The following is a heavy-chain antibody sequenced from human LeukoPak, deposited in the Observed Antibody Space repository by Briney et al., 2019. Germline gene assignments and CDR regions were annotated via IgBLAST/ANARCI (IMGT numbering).Heavy chain of an antibody. CDR2: INHSGST. D-gene: IGHD4-17*01. Sequence: SETLSLTCAVYGGSFSGYYWSWIRQPPGKGLEWIGEINHSGSTNYNPSLKSRVTISVDTSKNQFSLKLSSVTAADTAVYYCSRGHYGGSWGFDYWGQGTLVTVPS. J-gene: IGHJ4*01. V-gene: IGHV4-34*01. CDR3: SRGHYGGSWGFDY. CDR1: GGSFSGYY.